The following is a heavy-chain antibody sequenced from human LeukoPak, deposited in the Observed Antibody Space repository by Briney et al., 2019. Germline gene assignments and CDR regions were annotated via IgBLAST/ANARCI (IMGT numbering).Heavy chain of an antibody. CDR3: ARQDYYDSSGYLDY. CDR2: IYYSGST. D-gene: IGHD3-22*01. Sequence: SETLSLTCTVSGGSISSSSYYWGWIRQPPGKGLEWIGSIYYSGSTYYNPSLKSRVTISVDTSRNQFSLKLSSVTAADTAVYYCARQDYYDSSGYLDYWGQGTLVTVSS. V-gene: IGHV4-39*01. CDR1: GGSISSSSYY. J-gene: IGHJ4*02.